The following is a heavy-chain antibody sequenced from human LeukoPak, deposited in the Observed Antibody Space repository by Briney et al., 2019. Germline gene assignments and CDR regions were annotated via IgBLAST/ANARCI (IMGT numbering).Heavy chain of an antibody. CDR1: GFTFDDYA. Sequence: GGSLRLSCAASGFTFDDYAMHWVRQAPGKGLEWVSGISWNSGSIGYADSVKGRFTISRDNAKNSLYLQMNSLRAEDTALYYCAKEPWFGELEPTYGMDVWGQGTTVTVSS. D-gene: IGHD3-10*01. V-gene: IGHV3-9*01. CDR2: ISWNSGSI. CDR3: AKEPWFGELEPTYGMDV. J-gene: IGHJ6*02.